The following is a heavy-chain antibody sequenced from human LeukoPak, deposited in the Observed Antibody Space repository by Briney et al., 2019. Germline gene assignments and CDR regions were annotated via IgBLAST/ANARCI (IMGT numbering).Heavy chain of an antibody. J-gene: IGHJ4*02. CDR3: ARVPGGLEWADFDY. CDR2: ISSSSSDI. D-gene: IGHD3-3*01. Sequence: PGGSLRLSCAASGFTFRTHTMNWVRQAPGKGLEWVSCISSSSSDIYYADSVKGRFTISRDNAKNSLYLHMSSLRAEDTAVYYCARVPGGLEWADFDYWGQGTLVTVSS. V-gene: IGHV3-21*01. CDR1: GFTFRTHT.